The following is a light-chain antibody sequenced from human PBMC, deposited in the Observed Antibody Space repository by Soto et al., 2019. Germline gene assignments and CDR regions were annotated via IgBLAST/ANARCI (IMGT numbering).Light chain of an antibody. CDR3: CSYSSRSTLV. V-gene: IGLV2-23*02. CDR2: EVT. Sequence: QSALTQPASVSGSPGQSITISCAGTSSDVGNYDYVSWYQQFPGKAPKLLISEVTKRPSGVSIRFSGSKSGTTASLTISGLQPEDEADYYCCSYSSRSTLVFGGGTKVTVL. J-gene: IGLJ2*01. CDR1: SSDVGNYDY.